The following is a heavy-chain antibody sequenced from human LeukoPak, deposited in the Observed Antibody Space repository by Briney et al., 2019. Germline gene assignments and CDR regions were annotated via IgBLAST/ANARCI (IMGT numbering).Heavy chain of an antibody. J-gene: IGHJ4*02. D-gene: IGHD6-13*01. V-gene: IGHV3-15*01. CDR2: IKSEGDVGTT. Sequence: GESLRLSCVASEFTFSTSYMRWVRQAPGKGLEWVGHIKSEGDVGTTDYAAPVGGRFTISRDASKNILYLQLDSLKPEDTGLYYCTAGHYSSLWGQGTLVTVSS. CDR1: EFTFSTSY. CDR3: TAGHYSSL.